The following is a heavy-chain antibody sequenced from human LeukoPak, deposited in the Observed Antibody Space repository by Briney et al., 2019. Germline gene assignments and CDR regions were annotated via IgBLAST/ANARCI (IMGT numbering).Heavy chain of an antibody. CDR2: ISAYNGNT. Sequence: ASVKVSCKASGYTFTSYGISWVRQAPGQGLEWMGWISAYNGNTNYAQKLQGRVTMTTDTSTSTAYMELRSLRSDDTAVYYCARVQYYYDSSGYWGAAYYFDYWGQGTLVTVSS. CDR1: GYTFTSYG. CDR3: ARVQYYYDSSGYWGAAYYFDY. D-gene: IGHD3-22*01. J-gene: IGHJ4*02. V-gene: IGHV1-18*01.